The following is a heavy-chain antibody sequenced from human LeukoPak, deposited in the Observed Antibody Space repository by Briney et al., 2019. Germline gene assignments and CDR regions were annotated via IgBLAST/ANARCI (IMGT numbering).Heavy chain of an antibody. Sequence: SVKVSCKASGYTFTSYDINWVRQAPGQGLEWMGRIIPILGIANYAQKFQGRVTITADKSTSTAYMELSSLRSEDTAVYYCASRLGIVGATTYYYYYGMDVWGQGTTVTVSS. CDR3: ASRLGIVGATTYYYYYGMDV. J-gene: IGHJ6*02. CDR1: GYTFTSYD. D-gene: IGHD1-26*01. CDR2: IIPILGIA. V-gene: IGHV1-69*04.